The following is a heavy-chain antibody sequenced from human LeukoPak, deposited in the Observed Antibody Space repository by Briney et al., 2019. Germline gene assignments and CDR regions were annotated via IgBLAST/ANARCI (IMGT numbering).Heavy chain of an antibody. CDR3: ARTTYYDSLY. CDR2: LFHTRGA. Sequence: SETLSLTCSVSGGSKSGYYWSWSRQPPGKGVEWIGNLFHTRGAWYKSSLKSRVTTSVDTSKNQFSLKLSSVTAADTAVYYCARTTYYDSLYWGQGTLVTVSS. CDR1: GGSKSGYY. V-gene: IGHV4-59*12. D-gene: IGHD3-16*01. J-gene: IGHJ4*02.